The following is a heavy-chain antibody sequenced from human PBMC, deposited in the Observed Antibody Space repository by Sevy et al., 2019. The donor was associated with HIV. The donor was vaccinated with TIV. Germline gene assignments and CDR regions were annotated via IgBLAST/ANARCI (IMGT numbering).Heavy chain of an antibody. CDR2: ISYDGSAK. CDR3: AREGGYTSAWTPGKY. J-gene: IGHJ4*02. V-gene: IGHV3-30-3*01. CDR1: GFSFNTHA. D-gene: IGHD6-19*01. Sequence: GGSLRLSCAASGFSFNTHAMHWVRQAPGKGLDWVALISYDGSAKYYADSVKGRFTVSRDDSKNTLYLQMNSLRPEDSAVYYCAREGGYTSAWTPGKYWGQGTQVTVSS.